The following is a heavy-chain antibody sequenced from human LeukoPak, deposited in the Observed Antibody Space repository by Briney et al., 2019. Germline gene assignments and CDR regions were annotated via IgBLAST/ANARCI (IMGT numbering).Heavy chain of an antibody. D-gene: IGHD5-18*01. Sequence: GGSLRLSCAASGFTFSSYEMNWVRKPQGKGRSGVSSISSSSSYIYYADSVKGRFTISRDNAKNSLYLQMNSLRAEDTAVYYCARADWDTAMIDYWGQGTLVTVSS. V-gene: IGHV3-21*01. CDR2: ISSSSSYI. CDR3: ARADWDTAMIDY. CDR1: GFTFSSYE. J-gene: IGHJ4*02.